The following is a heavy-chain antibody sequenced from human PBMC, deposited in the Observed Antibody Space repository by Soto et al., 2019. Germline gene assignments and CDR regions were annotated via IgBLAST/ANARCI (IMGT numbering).Heavy chain of an antibody. D-gene: IGHD2-2*01. Sequence: EVQLVESGGVVVQPGGSLRLSCAASGFTFDDYAMHWDRQAPGKGLEWVSLISWDGGSTYYADSVKGRFTISRDNSKNSLYLQMNSLRAEDTALYFCANESYARGELDYWGEGTLVTVSS. CDR1: GFTFDDYA. CDR3: ANESYARGELDY. J-gene: IGHJ4*02. CDR2: ISWDGGST. V-gene: IGHV3-43D*04.